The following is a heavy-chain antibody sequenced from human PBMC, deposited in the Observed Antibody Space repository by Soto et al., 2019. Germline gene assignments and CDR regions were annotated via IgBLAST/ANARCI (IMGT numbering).Heavy chain of an antibody. D-gene: IGHD5-12*01. Sequence: PGGSLRLSCAASGFTFSSYGMHWVRQAPGKGLEWVAVISYDGSNKYYADSVKGRFTISRDNSKNTLYLQMNSLRAEDTAVYYCAKEKKWLRLALGYYYGMDVWGQGTTVTVSS. V-gene: IGHV3-30*18. CDR3: AKEKKWLRLALGYYYGMDV. CDR1: GFTFSSYG. J-gene: IGHJ6*02. CDR2: ISYDGSNK.